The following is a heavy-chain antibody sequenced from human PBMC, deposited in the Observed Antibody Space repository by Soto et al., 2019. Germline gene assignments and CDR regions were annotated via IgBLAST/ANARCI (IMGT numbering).Heavy chain of an antibody. D-gene: IGHD6-19*01. Sequence: QVQLQESGPGLVKPSGTLSLTCAVSGDSISSPKWWSWLRQPPGKGLEWIGDLLHSGTTNYNPSLKSRGILSVDKSQNQFSLSLTSVTAADTAIYYCAYSSGWYRHDVWGQGTSVTVSS. CDR2: LLHSGTT. J-gene: IGHJ3*01. V-gene: IGHV4-4*02. CDR3: AYSSGWYRHDV. CDR1: GDSISSPKW.